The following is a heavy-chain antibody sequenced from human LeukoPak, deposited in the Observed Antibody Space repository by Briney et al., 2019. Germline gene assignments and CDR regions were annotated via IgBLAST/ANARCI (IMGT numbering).Heavy chain of an antibody. J-gene: IGHJ4*02. CDR3: ARDKAAAGTPYYFDY. V-gene: IGHV3-48*01. Sequence: GGSLRLSCVASGFTFSSYSMNWVRQAPGKGLEWVSYISSSSSTIYYADSVKGRFTISRDNAKNSLYLQMNSLRAEDTAVYYCARDKAAAGTPYYFDYWGQGTLVTVSS. D-gene: IGHD6-13*01. CDR2: ISSSSSTI. CDR1: GFTFSSYS.